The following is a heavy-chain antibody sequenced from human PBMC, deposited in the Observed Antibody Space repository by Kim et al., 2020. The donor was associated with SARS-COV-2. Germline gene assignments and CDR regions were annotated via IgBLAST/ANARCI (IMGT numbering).Heavy chain of an antibody. CDR1: GFTFDDYA. CDR2: ISWNSGSI. Sequence: GGSLRLSCAASGFTFDDYAMHWVRQAPGKGLEWVSGISWNSGSIGYADSVKGRFTISRDNAKNSLYLQMNSLRAEDTALYYCAKGVRYYDFWSGYDYYYYYMDVWGKGTTVTVSS. D-gene: IGHD3-3*01. J-gene: IGHJ6*03. CDR3: AKGVRYYDFWSGYDYYYYYMDV. V-gene: IGHV3-9*01.